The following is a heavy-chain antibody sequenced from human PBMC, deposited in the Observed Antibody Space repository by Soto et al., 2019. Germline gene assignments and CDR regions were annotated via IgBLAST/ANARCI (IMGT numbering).Heavy chain of an antibody. CDR3: ARPHFSSSYYFDY. Sequence: ASVKVSCKASGYTFSRYGITWVRQAPGQGLEWMGWISAYNGNTKYSQKFQGRVTITRDTSASTAYMELSSLRSEDTAVYYCARPHFSSSYYFDYWGQGTLVTVSS. CDR2: ISAYNGNT. D-gene: IGHD6-13*01. CDR1: GYTFSRYG. V-gene: IGHV1-18*01. J-gene: IGHJ4*02.